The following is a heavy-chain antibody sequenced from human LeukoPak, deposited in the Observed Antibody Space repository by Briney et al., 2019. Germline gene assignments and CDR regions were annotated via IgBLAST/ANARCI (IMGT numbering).Heavy chain of an antibody. V-gene: IGHV3-30*03. Sequence: PGGSLRLSCAASGFTFSSYGMHWVRQAPGKGLEWVAVISYDGSNKYYADSVKGRFTISRDNSKNTLYLQMNSLRAEDTAVYYCARGSRGYSYGYAPFDYWGQGTLVTVSS. CDR2: ISYDGSNK. CDR3: ARGSRGYSYGYAPFDY. CDR1: GFTFSSYG. D-gene: IGHD5-18*01. J-gene: IGHJ4*02.